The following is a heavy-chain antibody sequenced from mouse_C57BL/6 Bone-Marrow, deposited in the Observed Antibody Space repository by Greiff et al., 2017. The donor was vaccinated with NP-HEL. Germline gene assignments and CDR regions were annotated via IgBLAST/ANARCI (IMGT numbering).Heavy chain of an antibody. D-gene: IGHD1-1*01. CDR3: ARDYYGSIFLLDY. CDR2: ISSGSSTI. Sequence: EVKLVESGGGLVKPGGSLKLSCAASGFTFSDYGMHWVRQAPEKGLEWVAYISSGSSTIYYADTVKGRLTISRDNAKNTLFLQMTSLRSEDTAMYYGARDYYGSIFLLDYWGQGTTLTVSS. V-gene: IGHV5-17*01. CDR1: GFTFSDYG. J-gene: IGHJ2*01.